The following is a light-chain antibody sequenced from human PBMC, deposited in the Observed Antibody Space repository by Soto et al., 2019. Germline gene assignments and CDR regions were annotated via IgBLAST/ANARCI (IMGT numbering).Light chain of an antibody. J-gene: IGLJ1*01. V-gene: IGLV2-23*02. CDR2: EVS. Sequence: ALTQPASVAGSRVEPVTICCTGTSSDVGSYNLVSWYQQHPGKAPKLMIYEVSKRPSGVSNRFSGSKSGNTASLTISGLQAEDEADYYCCSYAGSSTYVFGTGTKVTVL. CDR1: SSDVGSYNL. CDR3: CSYAGSSTYV.